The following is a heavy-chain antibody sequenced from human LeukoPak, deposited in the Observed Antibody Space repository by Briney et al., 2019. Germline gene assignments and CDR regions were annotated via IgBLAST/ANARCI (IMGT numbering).Heavy chain of an antibody. V-gene: IGHV3-7*03. D-gene: IGHD2-2*01. Sequence: PGGSLRLSCAASGFTFSSYWMSWVRQAPGKGLEWVANIKQDGSEKYYVDSVKGRFTISRDNSKNTLYLQMNSLRAEDTAVYYCASQYCSSTSCYGSYYYYYYMDVWGKGTTVTISS. CDR2: IKQDGSEK. J-gene: IGHJ6*03. CDR3: ASQYCSSTSCYGSYYYYYYMDV. CDR1: GFTFSSYW.